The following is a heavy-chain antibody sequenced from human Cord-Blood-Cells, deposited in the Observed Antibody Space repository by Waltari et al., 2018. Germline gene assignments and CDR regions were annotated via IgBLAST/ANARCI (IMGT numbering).Heavy chain of an antibody. CDR1: GGTFSSYA. CDR3: ARLKEYSSSSWFDP. J-gene: IGHJ5*02. CDR2: RTPILCTA. D-gene: IGHD6-6*01. Sequence: QVQLVQSGAEVKKPGSSVKVSCKASGGTFSSYAISWVRQAPGQCLEWMGGRTPILCTANYARKVQGRVTITADESTSTAYMELSSLRSEDTAVYYCARLKEYSSSSWFDPWGQGTLVTVSS. V-gene: IGHV1-69*01.